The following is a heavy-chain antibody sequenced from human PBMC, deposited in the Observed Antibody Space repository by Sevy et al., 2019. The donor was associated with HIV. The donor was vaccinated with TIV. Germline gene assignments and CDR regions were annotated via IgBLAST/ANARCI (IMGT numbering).Heavy chain of an antibody. CDR3: AKDIRYSYGRGMDV. D-gene: IGHD3-10*01. J-gene: IGHJ6*02. CDR2: INWDSGAI. CDR1: GFTFDEFA. Sequence: SLKISCAASGFTFDEFAMHWVRQVPGKGLEWVSGINWDSGAIGYADSVKGRFTTSRDNAKKSLYLQMNSLRGEDTALYYCAKDIRYSYGRGMDVWGQGTTVTVSS. V-gene: IGHV3-9*01.